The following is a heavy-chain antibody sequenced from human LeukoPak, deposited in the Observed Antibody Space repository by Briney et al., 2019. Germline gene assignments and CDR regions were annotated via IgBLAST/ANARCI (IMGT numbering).Heavy chain of an antibody. D-gene: IGHD2-15*01. Sequence: PGGSLRLSCAASGFAFRTYEMNWVRQAPGKGLEWVSYISSSGSTIYYADSVKGRFTISRDNAKKSLYLQMNSLRAEDTAVYYCARAPPYCSGGSCYLDYWGQGTLVTVSS. CDR2: ISSSGSTI. J-gene: IGHJ4*02. CDR1: GFAFRTYE. CDR3: ARAPPYCSGGSCYLDY. V-gene: IGHV3-48*03.